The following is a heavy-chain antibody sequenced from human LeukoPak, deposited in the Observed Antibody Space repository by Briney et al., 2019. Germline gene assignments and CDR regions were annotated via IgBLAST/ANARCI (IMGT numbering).Heavy chain of an antibody. CDR1: GYSISSGYY. D-gene: IGHD2-15*01. V-gene: IGHV4-38-2*02. Sequence: PSETLSLTCTVSGYSISSGYYWGWIRQPPGKGLEWIGSIYHSGSTYYNPSLKSRVTISADTSKNQFSLKLSSVTAADTAVYYCARDRYCSGGSCDLFDFWGQGTLVTVSS. J-gene: IGHJ4*02. CDR3: ARDRYCSGGSCDLFDF. CDR2: IYHSGST.